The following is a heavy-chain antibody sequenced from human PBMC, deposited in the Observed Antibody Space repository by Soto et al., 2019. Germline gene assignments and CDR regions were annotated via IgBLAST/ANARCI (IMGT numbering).Heavy chain of an antibody. D-gene: IGHD2-2*01. CDR2: INPNSGAT. CDR1: GYTFTDYY. CDR3: ARDLVPAAISFYGMDV. J-gene: IGHJ6*02. V-gene: IGHV1-2*02. Sequence: ASLKVGCKASGYTFTDYYIHWVRQAPGQGLEWMGWINPNSGATNYAQKFQGRVTMTRDTSISTAYMELSRLRSDDTAVYYCARDLVPAAISFYGMDVWGQGTTVTVSS.